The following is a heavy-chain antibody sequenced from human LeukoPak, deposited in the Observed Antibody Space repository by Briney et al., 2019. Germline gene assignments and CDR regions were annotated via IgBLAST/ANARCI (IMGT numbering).Heavy chain of an antibody. CDR1: GYTFTGNY. CDR3: ARGPPGNPGDY. D-gene: IGHD4-23*01. CDR2: IKPNSGDT. V-gene: IGHV1-2*02. Sequence: ASVKVSCKASGYTFTGNYMHWVRQAPGQGLEWMAWIKPNSGDTNYAPNFQGRVTMTRDTSISTYYMELSRLTLADTAVYYCARGPPGNPGDYWGQGTLVLVSS. J-gene: IGHJ4*02.